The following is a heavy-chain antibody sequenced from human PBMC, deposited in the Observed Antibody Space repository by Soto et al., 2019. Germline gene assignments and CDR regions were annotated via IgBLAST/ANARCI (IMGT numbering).Heavy chain of an antibody. CDR1: GGPFSGFF. CDR2: FNPGGST. Sequence: SETLSLTCGVHGGPFSGFFWSWIRQSPGKGLEWIGEFNPGGSTNYNPSLKSRVTISLEKSENQFSLKVTSLTAADTAVYYCASRDPGTSVDYWGQGTLVTVSS. J-gene: IGHJ4*02. D-gene: IGHD1-7*01. CDR3: ASRDPGTSVDY. V-gene: IGHV4-34*01.